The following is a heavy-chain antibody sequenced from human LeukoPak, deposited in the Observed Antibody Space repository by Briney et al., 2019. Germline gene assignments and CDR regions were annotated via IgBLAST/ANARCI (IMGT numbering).Heavy chain of an antibody. CDR1: GFTVRDNY. D-gene: IGHD5-12*01. Sequence: GGSLRLSCAASGFTVRDNYMSWVRQAPGKGLEWVSTTYSVGSTYHADSVKGRFIMSRDNSKNTLFLQMNGLRAEDIAVYYCTRVNGHSGYDRRGYFDLWGRGTLVTVSS. CDR3: TRVNGHSGYDRRGYFDL. J-gene: IGHJ2*01. CDR2: TYSVGST. V-gene: IGHV3-53*01.